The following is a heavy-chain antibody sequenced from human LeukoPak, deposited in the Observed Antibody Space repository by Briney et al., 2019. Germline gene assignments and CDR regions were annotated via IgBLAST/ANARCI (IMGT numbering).Heavy chain of an antibody. CDR2: ISSPGNT. D-gene: IGHD5-24*01. Sequence: PGGSLRLSCEASGFTFGRAAMTWVRQTPGKGLEWFSSISSPGNTYYADSVKGRFTISRDNSKNMVNLQMNSLSAEDTAIYYCVKGRMSEDGLDFWGQGSLVTVSS. J-gene: IGHJ4*02. V-gene: IGHV3-23*01. CDR3: VKGRMSEDGLDF. CDR1: GFTFGRAA.